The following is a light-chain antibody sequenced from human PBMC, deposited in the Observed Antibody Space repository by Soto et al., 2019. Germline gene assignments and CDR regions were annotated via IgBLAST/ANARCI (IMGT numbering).Light chain of an antibody. CDR3: QQFSSYPLT. Sequence: EIVLSQSPCTLYLSPGERATLSCRASQTVRNNYLAWYQQKPGQAPRLLIYDASSRATGIPDRFSGGGSGTDFTLTISRLEPEDFAVYYCQQFSSYPLTFGGGTKVDVK. CDR2: DAS. CDR1: QTVRNNY. V-gene: IGKV3-20*01. J-gene: IGKJ4*01.